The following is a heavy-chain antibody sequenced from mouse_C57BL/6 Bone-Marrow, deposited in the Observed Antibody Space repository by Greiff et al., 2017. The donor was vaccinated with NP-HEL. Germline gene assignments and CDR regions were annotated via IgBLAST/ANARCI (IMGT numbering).Heavy chain of an antibody. CDR3: AREGGLRRRTYAMDY. Sequence: EVKLMESEGGLVQPGSSMKLSCTASGFTFSDYYMAWVRQVPEKGLEWVANINYDGSSTYYLDSLKSRFIISRDNAKNILYLQMSSLKSEDTAKYYCAREGGLRRRTYAMDYWGQGTSVTVSP. J-gene: IGHJ4*01. CDR1: GFTFSDYY. V-gene: IGHV5-16*01. CDR2: INYDGSST. D-gene: IGHD2-4*01.